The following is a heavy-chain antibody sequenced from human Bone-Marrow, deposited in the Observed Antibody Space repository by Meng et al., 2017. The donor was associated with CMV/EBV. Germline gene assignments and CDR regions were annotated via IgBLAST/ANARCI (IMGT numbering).Heavy chain of an antibody. J-gene: IGHJ4*02. CDR3: TTGDYGDFFDY. V-gene: IGHV3-15*01. Sequence: AEVVVCWWVWVSPRGYRILFCEGSGVAFRNVWMSWVRQAPGKGLEWVGRIKSKTDGGTTDYAASVKGRFTISRDDSKNTLYLQMNSLKTEDTAVYYCTTGDYGDFFDYWGQGTLVTVSS. CDR2: IKSKTDGGTT. D-gene: IGHD4-17*01. CDR1: GVAFRNVW.